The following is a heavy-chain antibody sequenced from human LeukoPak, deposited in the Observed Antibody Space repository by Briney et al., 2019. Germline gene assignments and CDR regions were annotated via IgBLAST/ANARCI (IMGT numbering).Heavy chain of an antibody. CDR3: TRDLFGTRSWFDP. Sequence: GSLRLSCAASGFTFSSYSMNWVRQAPGKGLEWVSSISSSSSYIYYADSVKGRFTISRDNAKNSLYLQMNSLTDEDTAVYYCTRDLFGTRSWFDPWGQGTLVTVSS. J-gene: IGHJ5*02. CDR1: GFTFSSYS. D-gene: IGHD3-3*01. CDR2: ISSSSSYI. V-gene: IGHV3-21*01.